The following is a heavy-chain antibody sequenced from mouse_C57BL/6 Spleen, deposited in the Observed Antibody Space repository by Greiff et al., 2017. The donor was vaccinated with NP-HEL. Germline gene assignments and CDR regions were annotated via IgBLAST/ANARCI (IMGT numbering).Heavy chain of an antibody. CDR1: GYAFSSYW. CDR3: AKRDYYGSYYFDY. V-gene: IGHV1-80*01. J-gene: IGHJ2*01. D-gene: IGHD2-2*01. Sequence: VQLQQSGAELVKPGASVKISCKASGYAFSSYWMNWVKQRPGKGLEWIGQIYPGDGDTNYNGKFKGKATLTADKSSSTPYMQLSSLTSEDSAVYFCAKRDYYGSYYFDYWGQGTNLTVSS. CDR2: IYPGDGDT.